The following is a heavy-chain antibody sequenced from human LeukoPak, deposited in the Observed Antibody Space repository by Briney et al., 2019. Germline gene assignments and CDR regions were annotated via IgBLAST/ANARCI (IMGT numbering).Heavy chain of an antibody. V-gene: IGHV3-23*01. J-gene: IGHJ4*02. CDR1: GFTFSSYA. CDR3: ATNLGYCSGGSCYYFDY. CDR2: ISGSGGST. Sequence: GGSLRLSCAASGFTFSSYAMSWVRQAPGKGLEWVSAISGSGGSTYYADSVKGRFTISRDNSKNTLYLQMNSLRAEDSAVYYCATNLGYCSGGSCYYFDYWGQGTLVTVSS. D-gene: IGHD2-15*01.